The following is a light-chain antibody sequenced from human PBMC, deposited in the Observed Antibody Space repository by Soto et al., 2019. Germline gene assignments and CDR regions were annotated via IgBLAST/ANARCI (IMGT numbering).Light chain of an antibody. CDR3: QQYGSSRT. V-gene: IGKV1-5*03. CDR1: ETISSW. CDR2: KAS. Sequence: DIQITQSPSTLSGSVGDRVTITCRASETISSWLAWYQQKPGKAPKLLIYKASSLESGVPSRFSGSGSGAEFTLTISRLEPEDFAVYYCQQYGSSRTFGQGTKVDIK. J-gene: IGKJ1*01.